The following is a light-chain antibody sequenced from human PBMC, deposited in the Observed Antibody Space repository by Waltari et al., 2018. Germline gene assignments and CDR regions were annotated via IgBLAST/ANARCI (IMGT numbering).Light chain of an antibody. CDR1: SSAIGGTFY. V-gene: IGLV2-14*03. Sequence: QSALTQPASVSGSPGQSITISCTGTSSAIGGTFYVSWYRQYPGYAPTLIIFDVTNRPPGVSDRFSGSKSGNTASLTISGLQADDEADYYCSSYAGTTSVFGGGTKVTVL. J-gene: IGLJ2*01. CDR2: DVT. CDR3: SSYAGTTSV.